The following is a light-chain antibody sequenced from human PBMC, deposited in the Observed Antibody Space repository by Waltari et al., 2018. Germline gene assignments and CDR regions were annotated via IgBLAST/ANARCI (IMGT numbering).Light chain of an antibody. J-gene: IGKJ2*01. CDR2: VAS. CDR3: QQYGSSVLYT. CDR1: QSLTKKY. Sequence: EIVLTQSPGTLSLSPGERAPVSCRASQSLTKKYLAWYQQKPGQAPRLLIYVASSRAAGIPDRFSGSGSGTDFTLTISRLEPEDSAVYYCQQYGSSVLYTFGQGTKLEIK. V-gene: IGKV3-20*01.